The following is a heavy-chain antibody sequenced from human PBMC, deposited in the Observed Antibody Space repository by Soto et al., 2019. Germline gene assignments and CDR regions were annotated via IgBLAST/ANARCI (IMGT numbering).Heavy chain of an antibody. J-gene: IGHJ6*02. CDR3: ARRYCSSTSCYSYYYYGMDV. CDR2: LDYSGTA. Sequence: SETLSLTCNVSGVSISSTSYNWGWIRQPPGKGLEWIGTLDYSGTAHYNPSLKSRINISADPSKNQFSLQLNSVTPEDTAVYYCARRYCSSTSCYSYYYYGMDVWGQGTTVTVSS. CDR1: GVSISSTSYN. D-gene: IGHD2-2*02. V-gene: IGHV4-39*07.